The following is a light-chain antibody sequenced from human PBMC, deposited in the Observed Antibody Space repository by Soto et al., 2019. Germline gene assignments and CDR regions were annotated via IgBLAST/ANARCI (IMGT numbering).Light chain of an antibody. Sequence: DIRITRSASTLSSSVVYIVTVTCLASQSISSWLAWYQQKPGKAPKLLIYDASNSESGVPSRFSGSGSGTEFTLTISSLQPDDFATYYCQHYNSYSEAFGQGTKVDIK. CDR1: QSISSW. J-gene: IGKJ1*01. CDR2: DAS. V-gene: IGKV1-5*01. CDR3: QHYNSYSEA.